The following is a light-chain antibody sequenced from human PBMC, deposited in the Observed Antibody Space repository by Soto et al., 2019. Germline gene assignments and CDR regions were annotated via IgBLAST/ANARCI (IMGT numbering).Light chain of an antibody. CDR2: EVS. V-gene: IGKV1-5*03. J-gene: IGKJ1*01. CDR3: QNYSGDRAT. Sequence: DLLLTQSPSTLSSSLGDSVTISCRASQSINKWLAWYQHKPGKAPNILIYEVSTLHSGVPSRFSGSGSGTELTLTISRLRPDDFATYYCQNYSGDRATFGQGTKVDIK. CDR1: QSINKW.